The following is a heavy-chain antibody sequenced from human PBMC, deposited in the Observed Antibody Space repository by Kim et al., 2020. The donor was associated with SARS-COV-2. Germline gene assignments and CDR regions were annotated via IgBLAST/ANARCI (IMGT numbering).Heavy chain of an antibody. D-gene: IGHD6-13*01. J-gene: IGHJ5*02. CDR3: AKELYSSSWGNWYDT. CDR2: ISHGGNNT. Sequence: GGSLRLSCAASGFNFRTFALSWVRQAPGKGLEWVSSISHGGNNTYYVDSVKGRFTISRDNSKNILYLQLNSLRAEDTAIYYCAKELYSSSWGNWYDTWGQGTVVPVSS. V-gene: IGHV3-23*01. CDR1: GFNFRTFA.